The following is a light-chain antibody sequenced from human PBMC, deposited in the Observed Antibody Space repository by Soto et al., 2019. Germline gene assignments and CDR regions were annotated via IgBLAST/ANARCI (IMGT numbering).Light chain of an antibody. CDR2: DVS. CDR3: SSYTSSSTLV. CDR1: SSDVGGYNY. J-gene: IGLJ2*01. Sequence: QSALTQPASVSGSPGQSITISCTGTSSDVGGYNYVSWYQKHPGKAPKLMIYDVSNRPSGVSNRFSGSKSGNTASLTISGLQAEDEADYYCSSYTSSSTLVFVGWTKVTVL. V-gene: IGLV2-14*01.